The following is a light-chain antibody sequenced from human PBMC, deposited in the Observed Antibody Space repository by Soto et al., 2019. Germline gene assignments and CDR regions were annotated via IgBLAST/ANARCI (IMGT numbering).Light chain of an antibody. CDR2: EVS. CDR3: SSYTSSRAYV. Sequence: QSALAQPASVSGSPGQSITISCTGTCSDVGGYNYVSWYQQQSGKAPKLMIHEVSNRPSGVSNRFSGSKSGNTASLTISGLQAEDEADYYCSSYTSSRAYVFGIGTKVTVL. V-gene: IGLV2-14*01. CDR1: CSDVGGYNY. J-gene: IGLJ1*01.